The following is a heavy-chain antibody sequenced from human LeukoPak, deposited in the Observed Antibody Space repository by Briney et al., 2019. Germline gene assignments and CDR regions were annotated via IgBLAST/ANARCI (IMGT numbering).Heavy chain of an antibody. Sequence: SETLSLTCTVSGGSISSGDYYWSWIRQPPGKGLEWIGYVYYSGSTYYNPSLKSRVTISVDTSKNQFSLKLSSVTAADTAVYYCARDVSSEDDIGNYYGMDVWGQGTTVTVSS. CDR2: VYYSGST. V-gene: IGHV4-30-4*01. J-gene: IGHJ6*02. CDR1: GGSISSGDYY. D-gene: IGHD3-9*01. CDR3: ARDVSSEDDIGNYYGMDV.